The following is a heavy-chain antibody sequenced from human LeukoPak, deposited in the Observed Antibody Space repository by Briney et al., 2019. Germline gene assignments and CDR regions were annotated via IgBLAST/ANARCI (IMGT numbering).Heavy chain of an antibody. Sequence: GGSLRLSCAASGFTFSRNGMHWVRQAPGKGLEWVAFIRYDGSNKYYADSVKGRFTISRDNSKNTLYLQMNSLRAEDTAVYYCAKDRSVAGPGYYWGQGTLVTVSS. D-gene: IGHD6-19*01. J-gene: IGHJ4*02. CDR2: IRYDGSNK. V-gene: IGHV3-30*02. CDR1: GFTFSRNG. CDR3: AKDRSVAGPGYY.